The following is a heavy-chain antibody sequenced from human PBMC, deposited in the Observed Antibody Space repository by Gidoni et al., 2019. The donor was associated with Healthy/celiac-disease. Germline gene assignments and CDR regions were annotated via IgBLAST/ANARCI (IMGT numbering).Heavy chain of an antibody. V-gene: IGHV2-5*02. D-gene: IGHD1-26*01. J-gene: IGHJ4*02. CDR1: GFSPSTSGVG. CDR2: IYWDDDK. CDR3: AHRSGKGELLGG. Sequence: QITLKESGPTLVKPTQTLPLTCTFSGFSPSTSGVGVGWIRQPPGKALEWLALIYWDDDKRYSPSLKSRLTITKETSKNQVVLTMTNMDPVDTATYYCAHRSGKGELLGGWGQGTLVTVSS.